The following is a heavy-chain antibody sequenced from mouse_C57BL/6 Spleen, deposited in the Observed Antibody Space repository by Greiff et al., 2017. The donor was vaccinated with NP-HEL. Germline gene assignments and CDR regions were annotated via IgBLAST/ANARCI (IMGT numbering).Heavy chain of an antibody. D-gene: IGHD1-1*01. CDR2: FHPYNDDT. J-gene: IGHJ1*03. Sequence: QVQLQQSGAELVKPGASVKMSCKASGYTFTTYPIEWMKQHHGKSLEWIGNFHPYNDDTKYNEKFKGKATLTVEKSSSTVYLELSRLTSDDSAVFYCARGYYGSSYPSYWYFDVWGTGTTVTVSS. CDR3: ARGYYGSSYPSYWYFDV. CDR1: GYTFTTYP. V-gene: IGHV1-47*01.